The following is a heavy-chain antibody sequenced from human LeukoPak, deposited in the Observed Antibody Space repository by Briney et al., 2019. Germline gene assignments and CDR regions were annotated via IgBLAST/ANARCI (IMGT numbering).Heavy chain of an antibody. CDR2: ISSSSSYT. CDR1: GFIFSGYY. J-gene: IGHJ4*02. V-gene: IGHV3-11*05. CDR3: VRAPMATIYYFDY. D-gene: IGHD5-12*01. Sequence: GGSLRLSCAASGFIFSGYYMSWIRQAPGKGLEWVSYISSSSSYTNYADSVKGRFTISRDNAKNSLYLQLNSLRAEDTAVYYCVRAPMATIYYFDYWGQGTLVTVSS.